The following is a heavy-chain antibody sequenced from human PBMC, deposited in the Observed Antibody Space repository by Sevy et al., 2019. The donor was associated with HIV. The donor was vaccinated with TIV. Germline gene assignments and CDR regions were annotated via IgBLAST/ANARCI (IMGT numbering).Heavy chain of an antibody. D-gene: IGHD1-26*01. J-gene: IGHJ5*01. CDR3: AGNSGSVPPYWFDS. CDR2: ISSTSTYI. V-gene: IGHV3-21*01. CDR1: GFSFNMYS. Sequence: GGSLRLSCAASGFSFNMYSMNWVRQAPGKGLEWVSSISSTSTYIYYADSVKGRFTISRDNAKNSLYLQMNSLRAEDTAVYYCAGNSGSVPPYWFDSWGQGTLVTVSS.